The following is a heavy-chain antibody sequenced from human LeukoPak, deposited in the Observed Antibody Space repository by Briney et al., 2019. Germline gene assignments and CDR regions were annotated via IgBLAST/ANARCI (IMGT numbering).Heavy chain of an antibody. D-gene: IGHD5-18*01. Sequence: SVKVSCKASGFTFTSSSIQWIRQARGQRLEWIGWIVGDSTDTYYAQRFQEGVTIARDMSTSTAYLELSSLRSEDTAVYYCAADPDTTMAFDCWGQGTLVTVSS. V-gene: IGHV1-58*02. CDR3: AADPDTTMAFDC. CDR1: GFTFTSSS. CDR2: IVGDSTDT. J-gene: IGHJ4*02.